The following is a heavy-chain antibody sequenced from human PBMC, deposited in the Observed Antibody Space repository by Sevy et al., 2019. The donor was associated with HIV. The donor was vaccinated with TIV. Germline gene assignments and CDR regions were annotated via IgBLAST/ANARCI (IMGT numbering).Heavy chain of an antibody. V-gene: IGHV3-53*01. CDR3: ARDRQSYGSGSYYNSYFDL. D-gene: IGHD3-10*01. CDR2: IYSGGST. Sequence: GGSLRLSCAASGFTVSSNYMSWVRQAPGKGLEWVSVIYSGGSTYYADSVKGRFTISRDNSKNTLYLQMNSLRAEDTAVYYCARDRQSYGSGSYYNSYFDLWGRGTLVTVSS. CDR1: GFTVSSNY. J-gene: IGHJ2*01.